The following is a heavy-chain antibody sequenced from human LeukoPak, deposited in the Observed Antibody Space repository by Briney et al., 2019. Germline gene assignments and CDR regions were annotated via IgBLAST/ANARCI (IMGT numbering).Heavy chain of an antibody. CDR1: GGSFSGYY. J-gene: IGHJ4*02. D-gene: IGHD4-17*01. V-gene: IGHV4-34*01. CDR3: ARGSPLHTVTTRKYYFDY. CDR2: INHSGST. Sequence: PSETLSLTCAVYGGSFSGYYWSWIRQPPGKGLEWIGEINHSGSTNYNPSLKSRVTISVDTSKNQFSLKLSSVTAADTAVYYCARGSPLHTVTTRKYYFDYWGQGTLVTVSS.